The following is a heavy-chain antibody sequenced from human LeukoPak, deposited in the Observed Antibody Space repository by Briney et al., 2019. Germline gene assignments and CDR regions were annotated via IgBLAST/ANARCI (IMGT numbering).Heavy chain of an antibody. J-gene: IGHJ6*03. CDR1: GYSFTSYW. CDR2: IYPGDSDT. Sequence: GESLKISCKGSGYSFTSYWIGWVRQMPGKGLEWMGIIYPGDSDTRYSPSFQGQVTISADKSISTAYLQWSSLKASDTAMYYCARQSSEVDPVNYYYYYYMDVWGKGTTVTVSS. D-gene: IGHD6-6*01. CDR3: ARQSSEVDPVNYYYYYYMDV. V-gene: IGHV5-51*01.